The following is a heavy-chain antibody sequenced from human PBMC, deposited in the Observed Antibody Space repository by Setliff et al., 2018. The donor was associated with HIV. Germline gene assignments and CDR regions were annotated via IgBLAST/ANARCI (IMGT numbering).Heavy chain of an antibody. CDR2: FDPEDAET. J-gene: IGHJ4*02. V-gene: IGHV1-24*01. Sequence: ASVKVSCKASGYTFTGYYMHWVRQAPGKGRGWMGGFDPEDAETIYAQRFQGRVTMTEDTATDTAYMELSSLSSEDTAVYYGASPGLGGGREDSSGWYGLGYWGQGTLVTVSS. CDR1: GYTFTGYY. D-gene: IGHD6-19*01. CDR3: ASPGLGGGREDSSGWYGLGY.